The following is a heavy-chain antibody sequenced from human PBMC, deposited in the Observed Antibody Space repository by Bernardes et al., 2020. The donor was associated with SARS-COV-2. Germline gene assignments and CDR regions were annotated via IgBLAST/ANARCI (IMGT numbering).Heavy chain of an antibody. Sequence: GGSLRLSCVISGFTFSSSWMSWVRQAPGKGLEWVANIKEDGIEKYYVDSVKGRFTVSRDNAKNSLYLQMSSLRAEDTAVYYCARARYYASGTYSPIDHWGQGTLVTVSS. D-gene: IGHD3-10*01. CDR3: ARARYYASGTYSPIDH. CDR1: GFTFSSSW. V-gene: IGHV3-7*01. CDR2: IKEDGIEK. J-gene: IGHJ4*02.